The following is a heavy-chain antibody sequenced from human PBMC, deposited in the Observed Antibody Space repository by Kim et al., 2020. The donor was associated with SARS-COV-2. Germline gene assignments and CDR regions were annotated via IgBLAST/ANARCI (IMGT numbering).Heavy chain of an antibody. J-gene: IGHJ5*02. D-gene: IGHD6-19*01. Sequence: ASVKVSCKASGYTFTSYAMNWVRQAPGQGLEWMGWINTNTGNPTYAQGFTGRFVFSLDTSVSTAYLQISSIKAEDTAVYYCARDGNHRWLGLDWFDPWGQGTLVTVSS. CDR2: INTNTGNP. CDR1: GYTFTSYA. CDR3: ARDGNHRWLGLDWFDP. V-gene: IGHV7-4-1*02.